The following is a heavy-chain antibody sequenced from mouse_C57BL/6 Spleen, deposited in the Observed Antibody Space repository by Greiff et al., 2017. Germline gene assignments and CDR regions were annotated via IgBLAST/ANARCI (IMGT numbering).Heavy chain of an antibody. V-gene: IGHV1-53*01. D-gene: IGHD1-1*01. CDR1: GYTFTSYW. CDR3: ARKTDYYGSSYAMDY. J-gene: IGHJ4*01. Sequence: QVQLQQPGTELVKPGASVKLSCKASGYTFTSYWMHWVKPRPGQGLEWIGNINPSNGGTNSNEKFKSKATLTVDKSSSTAYMQLSSLTSEDSAVYYCARKTDYYGSSYAMDYWGQGTSVTVSS. CDR2: INPSNGGT.